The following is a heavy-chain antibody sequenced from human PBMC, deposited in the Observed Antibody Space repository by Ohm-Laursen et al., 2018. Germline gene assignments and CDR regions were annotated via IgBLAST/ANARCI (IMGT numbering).Heavy chain of an antibody. CDR3: ARDHRDGYEGYFDY. D-gene: IGHD5-24*01. V-gene: IGHV3-11*01. J-gene: IGHJ4*02. CDR1: GFTFSDYY. CDR2: ISSSGSTI. Sequence: SLRLSCTASGFTFSDYYMSWIRQAPGKGLEWVSYISSSGSTIYYADSVKGRFTISRDNAKNSLYLQMNSLRAEDTAVYYCARDHRDGYEGYFDYWGQGTLVTVSS.